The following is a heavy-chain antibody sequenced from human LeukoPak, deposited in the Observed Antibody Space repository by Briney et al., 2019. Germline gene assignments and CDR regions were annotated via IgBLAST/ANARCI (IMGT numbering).Heavy chain of an antibody. J-gene: IGHJ4*02. V-gene: IGHV3-23*01. D-gene: IGHD5-18*01. Sequence: GGSLRLSCAASGFTFSSYAMNWVRQAPGKGLEWVSSITASGGNTYYADSVKGRFTISRDNSKNTLYLQMNSLRAEDTAVYYCARAMAVVYSYGKQDCWGQGTLVTVSS. CDR1: GFTFSSYA. CDR2: ITASGGNT. CDR3: ARAMAVVYSYGKQDC.